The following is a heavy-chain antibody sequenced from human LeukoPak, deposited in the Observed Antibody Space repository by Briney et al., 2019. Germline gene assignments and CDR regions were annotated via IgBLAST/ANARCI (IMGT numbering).Heavy chain of an antibody. CDR2: IKSDGSST. V-gene: IGHV3-74*01. J-gene: IGHJ4*02. CDR3: ARGRAAAGDY. D-gene: IGHD6-13*01. Sequence: PGRSLRLSCAASGFTFSSYWMYWVRQAPGKGLVWVSRIKSDGSSTSYADSVKGRFTISRDNTKNTLYLQMNSLRAEDTAVYHCARGRAAAGDYWGQGTLVTVSS. CDR1: GFTFSSYW.